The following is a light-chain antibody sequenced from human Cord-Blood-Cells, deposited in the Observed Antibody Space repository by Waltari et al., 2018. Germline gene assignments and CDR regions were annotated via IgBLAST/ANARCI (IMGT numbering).Light chain of an antibody. V-gene: IGKV4-1*01. CDR2: WAS. J-gene: IGKJ2*01. CDR1: QSVLYSYKNQNY. CDR3: QQYYSTPPT. Sequence: DIVMTPSPAPLAVYPGETALIHCKSCQSVLYSYKNQNYLDWYRQKPGQPPQLLIYWASTRESGVPDRFSGSGSGTDFTLTISSLQAEDVGVYYCQQYYSTPPTFGQGTKLEIK.